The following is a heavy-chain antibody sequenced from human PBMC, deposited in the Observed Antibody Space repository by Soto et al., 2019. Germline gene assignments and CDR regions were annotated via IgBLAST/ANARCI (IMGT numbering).Heavy chain of an antibody. CDR1: GGSFSGYY. D-gene: IGHD2-2*01. CDR2: INHSGST. Sequence: SETLSPTCAVYGGSFSGYYWSWIRQPPGKGLEWIGEINHSGSTNYNPSLKSRVTISVDTSKNQFSLKLSSVTAADTAVYYCARAGGISVVVPAAMDWFDPWAQGTLVTVSS. CDR3: ARAGGISVVVPAAMDWFDP. V-gene: IGHV4-34*01. J-gene: IGHJ5*02.